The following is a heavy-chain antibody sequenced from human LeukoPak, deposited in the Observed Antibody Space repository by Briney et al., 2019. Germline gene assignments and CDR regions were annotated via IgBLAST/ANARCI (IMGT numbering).Heavy chain of an antibody. V-gene: IGHV3-21*01. CDR1: GFTFSSYS. CDR2: ISSSSSYI. CDR3: ARDRTVRGVLDY. J-gene: IGHJ4*02. Sequence: GGSLRLSCAASGFTFSSYSMNWVRQAPGKGLEWVSSISSSSSYIYYADSVKGRFTISRDNAKNSLYLQMNSLRAEDTAVYYCARDRTVRGVLDYWGQGTLVTVSS. D-gene: IGHD3-10*01.